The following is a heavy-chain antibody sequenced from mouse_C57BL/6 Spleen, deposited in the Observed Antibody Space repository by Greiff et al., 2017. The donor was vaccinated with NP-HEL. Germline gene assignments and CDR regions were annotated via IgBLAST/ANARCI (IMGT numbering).Heavy chain of an antibody. CDR1: GFNIKDDY. D-gene: IGHD2-4*01. J-gene: IGHJ3*01. CDR2: IDPENGDT. CDR3: TTDYDYTWFAY. Sequence: EVQLQQSGAELVRPGASVKLSCTASGFNIKDDYMHWVKQRPEQGLEWIGWIDPENGDTEYASKFQGKATITADKSSNTAYLQLSSLTSEDTAVYYCTTDYDYTWFAYWGQGTLVTVSA. V-gene: IGHV14-4*01.